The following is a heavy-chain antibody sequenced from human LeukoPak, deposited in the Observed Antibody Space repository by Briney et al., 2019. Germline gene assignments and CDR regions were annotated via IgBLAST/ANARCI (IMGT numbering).Heavy chain of an antibody. J-gene: IGHJ4*02. CDR3: AKAAFSRTSYFDY. V-gene: IGHV3-23*01. CDR1: GFTFSTYT. CDR2: ISGSGGNT. D-gene: IGHD3-3*02. Sequence: GGSLRLSCAASGFTFSTYTMSWVRQAQGQGLQWVSAISGSGGNTYYADSVKGRFTISRDNSKNTLYLQMDSLRADDTAVYYCAKAAFSRTSYFDYWGQGTLVTASS.